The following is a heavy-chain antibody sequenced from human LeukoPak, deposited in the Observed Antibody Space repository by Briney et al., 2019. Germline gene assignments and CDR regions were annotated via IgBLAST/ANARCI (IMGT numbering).Heavy chain of an antibody. D-gene: IGHD1-26*01. V-gene: IGHV4-30-2*01. CDR1: GGSISSGGYY. J-gene: IGHJ3*02. Sequence: PSETLSLTCTVSGGSISSGGYYWSWIRQPPGKGLEWIGYIYHSGSTYYNPSLKSRVTISVDRSKNQFSLKLSSVTAADTAVYYCARGRVVVGALTDAFDIWGRGTMVTVSS. CDR3: ARGRVVVGALTDAFDI. CDR2: IYHSGST.